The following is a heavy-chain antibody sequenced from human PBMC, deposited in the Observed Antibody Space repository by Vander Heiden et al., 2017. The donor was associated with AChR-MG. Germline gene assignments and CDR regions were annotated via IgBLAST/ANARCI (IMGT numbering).Heavy chain of an antibody. J-gene: IGHJ4*02. CDR2: IKQDGSEK. CDR3: AGGGGYLIEY. Sequence: EVQLVESGGGSVQPGGSLRPSCTASSFTFSYLWMNWVRQAPGKGLEWVAIIKQDGSEKHYVDSVEGRFTISRDNTKKSLYLQMNSLRAEDTAMYYCAGGGGYLIEYWGQGTLVTVSS. V-gene: IGHV3-7*03. D-gene: IGHD3-16*01. CDR1: SFTFSYLW.